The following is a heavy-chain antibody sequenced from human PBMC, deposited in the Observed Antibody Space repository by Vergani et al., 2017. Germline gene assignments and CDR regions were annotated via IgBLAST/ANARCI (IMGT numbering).Heavy chain of an antibody. Sequence: EVQLVESGGGLVQPGRSLKLSFAASGFTFDVYAMHWVRQAPGKGLEWVSSISSSSSYIYYADSVKGRFTISRDNAKNSLYLQMNSLRAEDTAVYYCARDRWELLAPNMDVWGKGP. CDR1: GFTFDVYA. V-gene: IGHV3-21*01. CDR2: ISSSSSYI. J-gene: IGHJ6*03. D-gene: IGHD1-26*01. CDR3: ARDRWELLAPNMDV.